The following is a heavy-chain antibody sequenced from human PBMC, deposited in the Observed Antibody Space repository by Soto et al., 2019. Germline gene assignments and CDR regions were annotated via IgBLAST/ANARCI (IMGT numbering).Heavy chain of an antibody. CDR2: ISTSGSTI. CDR3: ARGGLYSSAWNLS. J-gene: IGHJ5*02. V-gene: IGHV3-11*01. Sequence: PGGSLRLSCAASGFTFSDYYMSWIRQAPGKGLEWVSYISTSGSTINYADSVKGRFTISRDNAKKLIYLQMNSLRAEDTAVYYCARGGLYSSAWNLSWGRGTLVTVSS. CDR1: GFTFSDYY. D-gene: IGHD6-19*01.